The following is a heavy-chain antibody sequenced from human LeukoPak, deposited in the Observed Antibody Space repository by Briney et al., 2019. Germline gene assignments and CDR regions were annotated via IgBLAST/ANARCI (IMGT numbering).Heavy chain of an antibody. V-gene: IGHV1-18*01. CDR2: ISAYNGNT. CDR1: GGTFSSYG. CDR3: ARDQGYSSGYDVDY. Sequence: ASVKVSCKASGGTFSSYGISWVRQAPGQGLEWMGWISAYNGNTNYAQKLQGRVTMTTDTSTSTAYMELRSLRSDDTAVYYCARDQGYSSGYDVDYWGQGTLVTVSS. J-gene: IGHJ4*02. D-gene: IGHD3-22*01.